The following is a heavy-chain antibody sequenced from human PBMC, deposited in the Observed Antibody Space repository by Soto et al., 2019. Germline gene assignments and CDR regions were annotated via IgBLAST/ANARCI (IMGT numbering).Heavy chain of an antibody. CDR3: ARDSGDGTFDL. D-gene: IGHD7-27*01. CDR1: GYTFSSYA. Sequence: QVHLVQSGAEVRKPGASVKVSCKASGYTFSSYAMHWVRQAPGQRLEWMGWINAGYGNTKSSQKFQDRVTISRDTSPSTALLELTRLRSEDTAVDYCARDSGDGTFDLWGQGTLVTV. V-gene: IGHV1-3*01. CDR2: INAGYGNT. J-gene: IGHJ4*02.